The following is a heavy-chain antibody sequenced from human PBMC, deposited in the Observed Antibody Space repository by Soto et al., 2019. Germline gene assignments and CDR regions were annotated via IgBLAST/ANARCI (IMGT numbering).Heavy chain of an antibody. V-gene: IGHV4-39*01. J-gene: IGHJ3*01. CDR2: IYYSGST. D-gene: IGHD3-10*01. CDR3: REQEPLDVLDF. CDR1: GGSISSSSYY. Sequence: QLQLQESGPGLVKPSETLSLTCTVSGGSISSSSYYWGWIRQPPGKGLEWIGSIYYSGSTYYNPSLRVRVPYSLATSKTQSPRKLCFVPPENPAFYSFREQEPLDVLDFWGQGTRVT.